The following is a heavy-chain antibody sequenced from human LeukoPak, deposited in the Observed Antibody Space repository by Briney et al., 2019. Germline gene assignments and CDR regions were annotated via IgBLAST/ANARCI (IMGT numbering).Heavy chain of an antibody. Sequence: GGSLRLSCAASGFTLSTYSMNWVRQAPGKGLEWVSSISSRSSYIYYADSVKGRFTISGDNAKNSLYLQMNSLRAEDTAVYYCAREGTGYYYYGMDVWGQGTTVTVSS. J-gene: IGHJ6*02. CDR1: GFTLSTYS. D-gene: IGHD3/OR15-3a*01. CDR2: ISSRSSYI. V-gene: IGHV3-21*01. CDR3: AREGTGYYYYGMDV.